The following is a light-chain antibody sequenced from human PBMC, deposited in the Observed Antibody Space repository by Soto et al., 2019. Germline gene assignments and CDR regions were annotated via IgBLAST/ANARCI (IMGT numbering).Light chain of an antibody. CDR2: AAS. CDR3: QQGYTSAIT. CDR1: QSIGKH. J-gene: IGKJ5*01. Sequence: DIQMTQSPSSLSASVGDRVTIPCRASQSIGKHLNWYQQKPGKAPQFLIYAASNLQSGVPSRFSGSGSGTDFTLTVNSLQPEDFATYYCQQGYTSAITFGQGTRLEIK. V-gene: IGKV1-39*01.